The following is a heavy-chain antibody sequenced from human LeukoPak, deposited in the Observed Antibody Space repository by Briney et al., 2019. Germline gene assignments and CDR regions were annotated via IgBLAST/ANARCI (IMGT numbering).Heavy chain of an antibody. J-gene: IGHJ4*02. CDR1: GGSISSGGYY. Sequence: SETLSLTCTVSGGSISSGGYYWSWIRQHPGKGLEWIGYIYYSGSTYYNPSLKSRVTISVDTSKNQFSLKLSPVTAADTAVYYCASSYDSSGYPFDYWGQGTLVTVSS. CDR3: ASSYDSSGYPFDY. D-gene: IGHD3-22*01. V-gene: IGHV4-31*03. CDR2: IYYSGST.